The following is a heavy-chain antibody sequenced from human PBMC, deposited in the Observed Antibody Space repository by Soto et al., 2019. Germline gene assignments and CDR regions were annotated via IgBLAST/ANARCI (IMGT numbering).Heavy chain of an antibody. J-gene: IGHJ4*02. CDR3: ARTDTGSQGYFDS. CDR1: GFSFTFYW. CDR2: IKQDGSDK. Sequence: PGGSLRLSCAASGFSFTFYWMSWVRQAPGKGLEWVANIKQDGSDKKYVDSVKGRFTISRDNIKNSLYLQMNSLRAEDTAMYYCARTDTGSQGYFDSWGEGTLVTVSS. D-gene: IGHD5-18*01. V-gene: IGHV3-7*01.